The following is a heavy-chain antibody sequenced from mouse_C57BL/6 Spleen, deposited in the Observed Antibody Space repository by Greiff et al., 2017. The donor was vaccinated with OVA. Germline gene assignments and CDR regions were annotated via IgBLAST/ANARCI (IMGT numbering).Heavy chain of an antibody. D-gene: IGHD2-1*01. CDR3: ARSGDYGNYYAMDY. V-gene: IGHV1-82*01. J-gene: IGHJ4*01. CDR2: IYPGDGDT. Sequence: QVQLQQSGPELVKPGASVTISCKASGYAFSSSWMNWVKQRPGQGLEWIGRIYPGDGDTNYNGKFKGKATLTADKSSSTAYMQLSSLTSEDSAVYFCARSGDYGNYYAMDYWGQGTSVTVSS. CDR1: GYAFSSSW.